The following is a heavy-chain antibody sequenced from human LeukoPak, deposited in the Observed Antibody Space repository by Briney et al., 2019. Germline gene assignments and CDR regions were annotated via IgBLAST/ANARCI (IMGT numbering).Heavy chain of an antibody. CDR2: ISSSSSYI. V-gene: IGHV3-21*01. CDR1: GFTFNIYA. Sequence: GGSLRLSCAASGFTFNIYALGWVRQAPGKGLEWVSSISSSSSYIYYADSVKGRFTISRDNAKNSLYLQMNSLRAEDTAVYYCARGQWEWNVWGKGTTVTVSS. CDR3: ARGQWEWNV. J-gene: IGHJ6*04. D-gene: IGHD3-3*01.